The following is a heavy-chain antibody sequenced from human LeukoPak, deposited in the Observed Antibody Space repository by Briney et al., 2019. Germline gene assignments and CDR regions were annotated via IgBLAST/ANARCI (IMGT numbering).Heavy chain of an antibody. D-gene: IGHD3-22*01. CDR3: ARDAFHYYDSSGYFN. CDR2: IYYSGST. Sequence: SETLSLTCTVSGGSISSYYWSWIRQPPGKGLEWIGYIYYSGSTNYNPSLKSRVTISVDTSKNQFSLKLSSVTAADTAVYYCARDAFHYYDSSGYFNWGQGTLVTVSS. V-gene: IGHV4-59*12. CDR1: GGSISSYY. J-gene: IGHJ4*02.